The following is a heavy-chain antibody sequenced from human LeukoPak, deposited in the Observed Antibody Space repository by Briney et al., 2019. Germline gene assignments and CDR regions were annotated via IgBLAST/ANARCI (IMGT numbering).Heavy chain of an antibody. CDR1: GFTVTTKT. D-gene: IGHD3-22*01. V-gene: IGHV3-53*01. CDR2: FYSPGST. CDR3: ASARESCIGSTCYEYDLH. Sequence: PGGSLSLLCAASGFTVTTKTMAWVRQAPGRGLEWVSVFYSPGSTYYADSVHGRFTISRDTSLNTLFLQMNSLRVEDTAVYYCASARESCIGSTCYEYDLHWRQGTPLRVSS. J-gene: IGHJ1*01.